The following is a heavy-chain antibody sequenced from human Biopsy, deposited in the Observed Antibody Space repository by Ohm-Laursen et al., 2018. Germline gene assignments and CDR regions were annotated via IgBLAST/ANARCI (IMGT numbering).Heavy chain of an antibody. J-gene: IGHJ2*01. V-gene: IGHV4-59*01. D-gene: IGHD3-22*01. CDR2: VYYTGST. CDR1: GDSISSYY. CDR3: ARDRGYYSDRTVPGYFDL. Sequence: GALSLTCSVSGDSISSYYWSWIRQPPGKGLQWIGYVYYTGSTDYNPSLQSRVTISVDTSKNHFSLRLRSVTPADTAIYYCARDRGYYSDRTVPGYFDLWGRGTLVTVSS.